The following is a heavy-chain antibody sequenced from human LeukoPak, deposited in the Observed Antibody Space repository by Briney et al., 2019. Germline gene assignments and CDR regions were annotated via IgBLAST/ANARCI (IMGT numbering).Heavy chain of an antibody. V-gene: IGHV4-59*01. CDR3: ARTLSVCSGGSCSLWFDP. Sequence: PSETLSLICTVSGGHISCFYWSWIRQPPGKGLGWIGYIYYSGNTNYHPSLKIRVTISVDTSKNQFSLKLNSVTAADTAVYYCARTLSVCSGGSCSLWFDPWGQGTLVTASS. CDR1: GGHISCFY. CDR2: IYYSGNT. J-gene: IGHJ5*02. D-gene: IGHD2-15*01.